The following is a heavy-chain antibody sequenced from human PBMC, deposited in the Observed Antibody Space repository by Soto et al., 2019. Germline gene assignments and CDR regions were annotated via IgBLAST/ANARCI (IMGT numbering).Heavy chain of an antibody. CDR2: IYYSGNT. J-gene: IGHJ3*01. D-gene: IGHD2-21*01. CDR3: GQAVVFIGGDGFVS. V-gene: IGHV4-31*02. Sequence: QVRLQEWGPGLVKPSQTLSLKCSVSGGSITTGGRYWSWIRQLPGKGLEWIGDIYYSGNTYYNASLNSGVTISVEAAKNRFARKLGSVTAADPAGYYCGQAVVFIGGDGFVSWGQGRLVTVSS. CDR1: GGSITTGGRY.